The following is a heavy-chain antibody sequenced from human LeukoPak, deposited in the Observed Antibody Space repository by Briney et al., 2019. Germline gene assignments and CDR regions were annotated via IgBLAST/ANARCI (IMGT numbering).Heavy chain of an antibody. Sequence: PGGSLRLSCAASGFTFNSYAMSWVRQAPGKGLEWVSAISGSGGSTYYADSVKGRFTISRDNSKNTLNPQMNSLRAADTAIYYCAKDAGDCGGGSCRESDYWGQGTLVTVSS. V-gene: IGHV3-23*01. CDR2: ISGSGGST. CDR1: GFTFNSYA. D-gene: IGHD2-21*01. CDR3: AKDAGDCGGGSCRESDY. J-gene: IGHJ4*02.